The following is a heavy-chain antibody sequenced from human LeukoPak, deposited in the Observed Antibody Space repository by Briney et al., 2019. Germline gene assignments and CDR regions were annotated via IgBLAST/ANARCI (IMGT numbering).Heavy chain of an antibody. J-gene: IGHJ4*02. CDR2: ISYDGSNK. D-gene: IGHD6-19*01. CDR3: ARASSGFLFVIDY. Sequence: PGGSLRLSCAASGFTFSSYAMHWVRQAPGKGLEWVAVISYDGSNKYYADSVKGRFTISRDNAKNSLYLQMNSLRAEDTAVYYCARASSGFLFVIDYWGQGTLVTASS. CDR1: GFTFSSYA. V-gene: IGHV3-30-3*01.